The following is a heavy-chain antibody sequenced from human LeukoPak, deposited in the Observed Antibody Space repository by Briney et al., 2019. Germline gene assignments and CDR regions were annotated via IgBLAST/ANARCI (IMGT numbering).Heavy chain of an antibody. V-gene: IGHV3-23*01. CDR3: AKVWADVDTAKVWAFDI. D-gene: IGHD5-18*01. CDR2: ISGSGGST. CDR1: GFTCSSYA. Sequence: GGSLRLSCAASGFTCSSYAMSWVRQAPGKGLEWVSAISGSGGSTYYADSVKGRFTISRDNSKNTLYLQMNSLRAEDTAVYYCAKVWADVDTAKVWAFDIWGQGTMVTVSS. J-gene: IGHJ3*02.